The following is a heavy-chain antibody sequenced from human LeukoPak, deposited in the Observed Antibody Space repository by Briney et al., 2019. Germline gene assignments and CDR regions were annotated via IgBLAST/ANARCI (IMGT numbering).Heavy chain of an antibody. D-gene: IGHD3-16*01. CDR2: ISSSSSYI. CDR3: AREGGSYEYYFDY. J-gene: IGHJ4*02. CDR1: GFTFNSYS. Sequence: GGSLTLSCAASGFTFNSYSMNWVRQAPGKELEWVSSISSSSSYIYYADSVKGRFTISRDNAKNSLYLQMYSLRAEDTAVYYCAREGGSYEYYFDYWGQGTLVTVSS. V-gene: IGHV3-21*01.